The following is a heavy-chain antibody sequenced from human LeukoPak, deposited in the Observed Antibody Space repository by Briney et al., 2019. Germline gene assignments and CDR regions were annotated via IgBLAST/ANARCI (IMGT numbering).Heavy chain of an antibody. D-gene: IGHD3-10*01. CDR1: GGSICSYY. CDR2: IYYSGST. J-gene: IGHJ5*02. CDR3: ARAGYYYGSGYSDWFDP. V-gene: IGHV4-59*12. Sequence: SETLSLTCTVSGGSICSYYWSWIRQPPGKGLEWIGYIYYSGSTNYNPSLKSRVTMSVDTSKNQFSLKLSSVTAADTAVYYCARAGYYYGSGYSDWFDPWGQGTLVTVSS.